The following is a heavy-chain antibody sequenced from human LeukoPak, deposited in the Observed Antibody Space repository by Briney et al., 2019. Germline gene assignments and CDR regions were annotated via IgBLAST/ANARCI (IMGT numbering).Heavy chain of an antibody. CDR3: ARDFRSYNWFDP. Sequence: SVKVSCKASGGTFSSYAISWVRQAPGQGLEWMGEIIPIFGTANYAQKFQGRVTITTDESTSTAYMELSSLRSEDTAVYYCARDFRSYNWFDPWGQGTLVTVSS. D-gene: IGHD6-6*01. V-gene: IGHV1-69*05. J-gene: IGHJ5*02. CDR2: IIPIFGTA. CDR1: GGTFSSYA.